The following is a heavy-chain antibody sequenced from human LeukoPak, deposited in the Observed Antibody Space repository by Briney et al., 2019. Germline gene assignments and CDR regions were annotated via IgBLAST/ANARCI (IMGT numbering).Heavy chain of an antibody. CDR1: GYTFTSYY. CDR2: INPSGGST. Sequence: ASVKVSCKASGYTFTSYYMHWVRQAPGQGLEWMGIINPSGGSTSYAQKFQGRVTMTRDMSTSTVYMELSSLRSEDTAVYYCARDRPYDFWSGPSNWFDPWGREPWSPSPQ. D-gene: IGHD3-3*01. J-gene: IGHJ5*02. V-gene: IGHV1-46*01. CDR3: ARDRPYDFWSGPSNWFDP.